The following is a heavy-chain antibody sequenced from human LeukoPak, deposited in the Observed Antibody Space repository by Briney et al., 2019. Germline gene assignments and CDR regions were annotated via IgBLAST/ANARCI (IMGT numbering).Heavy chain of an antibody. CDR1: GFTFSSYS. V-gene: IGHV3-48*02. CDR3: ARGLYTVTTIFDY. J-gene: IGHJ4*02. Sequence: GGSLRLSCAASGFTFSSYSMNWVRQAPGKGLEWVSYITSSSGTIYYADSVKGRFTISRDSAKNSLYLQMNSLRDEDTAVYYRARGLYTVTTIFDYWGQGTLVTVSS. CDR2: ITSSSGTI. D-gene: IGHD4-11*01.